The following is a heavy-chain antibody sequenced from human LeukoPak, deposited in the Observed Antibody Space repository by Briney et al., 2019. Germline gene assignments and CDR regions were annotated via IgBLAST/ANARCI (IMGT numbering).Heavy chain of an antibody. Sequence: SETLSLTCAVYGGSFSGYYWSWIRQPPGKGLEWIGEINHSGSTNYNPSLKSRVTISVDTSKNQFSLKLSSVTAADTAVYYCARTTEGRYTYDYFYYYYMDVWGKGTTVTISS. D-gene: IGHD5-18*01. CDR3: ARTTEGRYTYDYFYYYYMDV. V-gene: IGHV4-34*01. CDR2: INHSGST. J-gene: IGHJ6*03. CDR1: GGSFSGYY.